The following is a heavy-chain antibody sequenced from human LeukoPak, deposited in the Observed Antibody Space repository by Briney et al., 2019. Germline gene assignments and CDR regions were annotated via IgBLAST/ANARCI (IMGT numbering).Heavy chain of an antibody. CDR1: SGSISTSNYY. CDR3: ARLPMVRGVTEYYFDY. J-gene: IGHJ4*02. CDR2: IFYSGST. Sequence: SETLSLTCTVSSGSISTSNYYWGWVRQPPGKALEWIGNIFYSGSTYYSPSLKSRVTISLDTSRNQFSLDLYSVTAADTAVYYCARLPMVRGVTEYYFDYWGQGTLVTVSS. V-gene: IGHV4-39*07. D-gene: IGHD3-10*01.